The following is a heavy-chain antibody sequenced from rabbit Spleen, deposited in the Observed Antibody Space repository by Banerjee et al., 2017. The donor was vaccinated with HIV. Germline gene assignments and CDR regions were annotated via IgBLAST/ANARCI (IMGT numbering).Heavy chain of an antibody. CDR2: MYVGGGGPT. CDR1: GFSFSSSYY. D-gene: IGHD3-1*01. V-gene: IGHV1S40*01. CDR3: ARGGYGGHIWAMGL. J-gene: IGHJ4*01. Sequence: QSLEESGGDLVKPGASLTLTCTASGFSFSSSYYMCWVRQAPGKRPEWIACMYVGGGGPTYYANWAKGRFTIAKTSSTTVTLQMTSLTDADTATYFCARGGYGGHIWAMGLWGPGTLVTVS.